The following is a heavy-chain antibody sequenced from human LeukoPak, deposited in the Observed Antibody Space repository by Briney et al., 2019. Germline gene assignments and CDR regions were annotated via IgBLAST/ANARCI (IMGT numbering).Heavy chain of an antibody. CDR1: GFTFSSSA. J-gene: IGHJ4*02. CDR3: AKAQSGRYDH. V-gene: IGHV3-23*01. D-gene: IGHD1-26*01. Sequence: PGGSLRLSCAASGFTFSSSAMNWVRPAPGKGREWVSAISASGGSTYYADSVKGRVTISRDNSKNTVSLQMNSLRAEDTAAYYCAKAQSGRYDHWGQGSLVTVSS. CDR2: ISASGGST.